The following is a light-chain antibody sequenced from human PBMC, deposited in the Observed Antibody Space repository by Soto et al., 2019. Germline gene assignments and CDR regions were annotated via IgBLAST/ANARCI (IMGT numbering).Light chain of an antibody. CDR2: TAS. CDR1: QSIGSW. CDR3: QRCYSFPYT. Sequence: DIQLTQSPSTLSASVGDRVTITCRASQSIGSWLAWYQQTPGQAPKLLIYTASHLHSGVPSRFSGSGFGTECTLTISSRQPDEFATYYCQRCYSFPYTFGQGTKVEIK. J-gene: IGKJ2*01. V-gene: IGKV1-5*03.